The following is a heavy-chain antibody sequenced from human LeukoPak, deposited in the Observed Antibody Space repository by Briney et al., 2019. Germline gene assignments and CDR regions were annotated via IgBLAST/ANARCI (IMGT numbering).Heavy chain of an antibody. D-gene: IGHD3-10*01. CDR3: AATLRIKSAGYFDY. V-gene: IGHV4-61*02. CDR1: GGSISSGSYY. J-gene: IGHJ4*02. CDR2: IYTSGST. Sequence: SETLSLTCTVSGGSISSGSYYWSWIRQPAGKGLEWIGRIYTSGSTNYNPSLKSRVTISVDTSENQFSLKLSSVTAADTAVYYCAATLRIKSAGYFDYWGQGTLVTVSS.